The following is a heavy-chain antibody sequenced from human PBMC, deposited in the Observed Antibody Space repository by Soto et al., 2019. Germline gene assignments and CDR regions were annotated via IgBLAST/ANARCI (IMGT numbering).Heavy chain of an antibody. Sequence: ASVKVSCKVSGHSLTEVSMYWVRQAPGKGLEWMGGYDPEEAKTIFAQNFQGRATMTEDTSTDTVYMELSGLTSEDTAVYYCATLDFLLDYWGQGTLVTV. CDR1: GHSLTEVS. CDR3: ATLDFLLDY. J-gene: IGHJ4*02. CDR2: YDPEEAKT. V-gene: IGHV1-24*01. D-gene: IGHD1-1*01.